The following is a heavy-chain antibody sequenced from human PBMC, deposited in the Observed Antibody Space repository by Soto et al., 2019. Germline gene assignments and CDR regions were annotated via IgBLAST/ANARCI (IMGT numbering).Heavy chain of an antibody. J-gene: IGHJ2*01. D-gene: IGHD2-15*01. V-gene: IGHV3-23*01. Sequence: EKGRDWVSSISGSGTITYYADSVKGRFTISRDTSKNTLYLQMNSLRADDTAVYFFFQGEDGIRGLCTVSAFLLNRSSDL. CDR2: ISGSGTIT. CDR3: FQGEDGIRGLCTVSAFLLNRSSDL.